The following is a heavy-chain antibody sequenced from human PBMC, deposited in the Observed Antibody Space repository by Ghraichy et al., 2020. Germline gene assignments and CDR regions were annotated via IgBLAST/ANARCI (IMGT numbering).Heavy chain of an antibody. V-gene: IGHV3-23*01. CDR1: GFTFGSFA. Sequence: GSLRLSCAASGFTFGSFAMSWVRQAPGKGLEWVSTISGSGSVTFYAGSVKGRFTVSRDDSQNTLYLQMSTLRGEDTAVYYCAKEGNRYDSSGYYSYFDYWGLGTLVTVSS. D-gene: IGHD3-22*01. CDR3: AKEGNRYDSSGYYSYFDY. J-gene: IGHJ4*02. CDR2: ISGSGSVT.